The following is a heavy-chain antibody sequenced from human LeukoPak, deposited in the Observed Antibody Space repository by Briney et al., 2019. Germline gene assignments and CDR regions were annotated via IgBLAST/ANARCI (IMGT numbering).Heavy chain of an antibody. D-gene: IGHD6-19*01. CDR2: ISYDGSNK. Sequence: GSLRLSCAASGFTFSSYAMHWVRQAPGKGLEWVAVISYDGSNKYYADSVEGRFTISRDNSKNTLYLQMNSLRAEDTAVYYCAREQWLVLDYWGQGTPVTVSS. J-gene: IGHJ4*02. CDR3: AREQWLVLDY. CDR1: GFTFSSYA. V-gene: IGHV3-30-3*01.